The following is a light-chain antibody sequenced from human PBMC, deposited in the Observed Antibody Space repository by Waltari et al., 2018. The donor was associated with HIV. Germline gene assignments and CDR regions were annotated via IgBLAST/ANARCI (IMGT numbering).Light chain of an antibody. V-gene: IGLV1-51*01. Sequence: QSVLTQPPSASAAPGQKVIISCSGSSPNMGNTYVSWYQQLPGTAPKLLIYDNNKRPSGIPDRFSGSKSGTSATLGITGLQTGDEADYYCGTWDSSLSAGVFGGGTKLTVL. J-gene: IGLJ3*02. CDR1: SPNMGNTY. CDR2: DNN. CDR3: GTWDSSLSAGV.